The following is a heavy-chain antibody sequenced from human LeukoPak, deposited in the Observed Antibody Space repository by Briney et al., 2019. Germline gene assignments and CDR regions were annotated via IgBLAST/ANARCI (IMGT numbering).Heavy chain of an antibody. J-gene: IGHJ4*02. V-gene: IGHV5-51*01. CDR2: IYPGDSDT. D-gene: IGHD3-10*01. Sequence: GQSLKISCQGPGYNFFCYWIAWVRQIPGKGLEWMGIIYPGDSDTRYSPSLEGQVTISADRTTTTAYLQWSSLKASDTAIYYCARRHNYGSESYSFFDLWGQGTLVTVSS. CDR1: GYNFFCYW. CDR3: ARRHNYGSESYSFFDL.